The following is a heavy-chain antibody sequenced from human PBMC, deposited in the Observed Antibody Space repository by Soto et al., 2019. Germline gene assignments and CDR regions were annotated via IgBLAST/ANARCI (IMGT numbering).Heavy chain of an antibody. D-gene: IGHD4-4*01. V-gene: IGHV4-59*01. Sequence: PSETLSLTCTVSGDSMSSYYWSWIRQPPGKGLEWIGYIYYSGSTTYNPSLRSRVTMSVDTSKNQFSLRLSSVTAADTAVYYCARAKSNYQTFDHWGQGSQVTVSS. CDR2: IYYSGST. J-gene: IGHJ4*02. CDR1: GDSMSSYY. CDR3: ARAKSNYQTFDH.